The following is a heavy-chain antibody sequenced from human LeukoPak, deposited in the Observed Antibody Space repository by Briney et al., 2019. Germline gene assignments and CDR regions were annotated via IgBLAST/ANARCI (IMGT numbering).Heavy chain of an antibody. CDR2: IYTSGST. CDR1: GGSISSYY. V-gene: IGHV4-4*07. CDR3: AMGRYSGYDSYFDY. J-gene: IGHJ4*02. D-gene: IGHD5-12*01. Sequence: SETLSLTCTVSGGSISSYYWSWIRQPAGKGLEWIGRIYTSGSTNYNPSLKSRVTMSVDTSKNQFSLKLSSVTAADTAVYYCAMGRYSGYDSYFDYWGQGTLVTVSS.